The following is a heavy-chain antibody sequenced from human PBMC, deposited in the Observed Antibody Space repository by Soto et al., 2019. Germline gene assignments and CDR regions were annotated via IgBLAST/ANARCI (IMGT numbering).Heavy chain of an antibody. CDR3: AKGHYYYDSSGYRHFDY. D-gene: IGHD3-22*01. CDR1: GFTFSDFY. CDR2: ISGSSSYT. Sequence: QVQLVESGGGLVKPGGSLRLSCAASGFTFSDFYMSWIRQAPGKGLEWVSYISGSSSYTKYADSVQGRFTISRDNAKNSLYLQMNSLRAEDTAVYYCAKGHYYYDSSGYRHFDYWGQGTLVTVSS. V-gene: IGHV3-11*06. J-gene: IGHJ4*02.